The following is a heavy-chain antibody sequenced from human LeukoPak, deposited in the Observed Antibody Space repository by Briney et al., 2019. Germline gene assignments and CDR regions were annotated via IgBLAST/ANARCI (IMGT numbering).Heavy chain of an antibody. CDR1: GYSISSGYY. J-gene: IGHJ5*02. D-gene: IGHD3-10*01. CDR3: ARHGAFYYGSGSSGFDH. CDR2: IYHSGST. V-gene: IGHV4-38-2*01. Sequence: SETLSLTCAVSGYSISSGYYWGWIRQPPGKGLELIGSIYHSGSTYYNPSLNSRATMSVDTSKNQFSLKLSSVTAADTAVYYCARHGAFYYGSGSSGFDHRGQGTMVTVSS.